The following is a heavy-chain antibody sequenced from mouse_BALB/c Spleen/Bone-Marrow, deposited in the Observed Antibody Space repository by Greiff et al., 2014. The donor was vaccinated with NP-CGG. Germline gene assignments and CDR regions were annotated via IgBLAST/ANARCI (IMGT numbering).Heavy chain of an antibody. CDR2: ISSGGSYT. CDR1: GFTFSNYG. D-gene: IGHD2-3*01. V-gene: IGHV5-6*01. Sequence: DVQLVESGGDLVKPGGSLKLSCAASGFTFSNYGMSWVRQTPDKRLEWVATISSGGSYTYYPDSVKGRFTISRGNAKNTLYLQMSSLKSEDTAMYYCARRDGGPMDYWGQGTSVTVSS. J-gene: IGHJ4*01. CDR3: ARRDGGPMDY.